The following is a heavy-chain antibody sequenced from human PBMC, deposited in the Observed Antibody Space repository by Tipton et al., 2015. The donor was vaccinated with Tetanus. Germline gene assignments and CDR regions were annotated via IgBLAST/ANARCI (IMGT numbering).Heavy chain of an antibody. Sequence: TLSLTCTVSGDSLSNGDYYWNWIRQQPGKGPEWIGYIYYSGSTFYNPSLKSRVSISVDTSKNQFSLNMTSVTAADSAVYFCARVSRRNFYFDYWGPGAQVTVSS. CDR3: ARVSRRNFYFDY. J-gene: IGHJ4*02. D-gene: IGHD2/OR15-2a*01. CDR1: GDSLSNGDYY. CDR2: IYYSGST. V-gene: IGHV4-31*03.